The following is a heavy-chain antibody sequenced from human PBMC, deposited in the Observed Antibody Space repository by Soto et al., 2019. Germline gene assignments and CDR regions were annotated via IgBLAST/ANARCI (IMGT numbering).Heavy chain of an antibody. Sequence: HPGGTLRLSCAAYGFTFSTFWMHWVRQVPGKGLVWVSRLNSDGTITNYADSVKGRFTIFRDNAMNTVYLQMNSLRAEDTAIYYCVRDGYPAWVYGVDVWGQGTTVTVSS. CDR1: GFTFSTFW. CDR2: LNSDGTIT. CDR3: VRDGYPAWVYGVDV. V-gene: IGHV3-74*01. D-gene: IGHD2-2*03. J-gene: IGHJ6*02.